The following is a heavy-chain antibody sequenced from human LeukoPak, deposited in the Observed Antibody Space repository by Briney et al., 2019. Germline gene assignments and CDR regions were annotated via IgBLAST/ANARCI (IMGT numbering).Heavy chain of an antibody. Sequence: SETLSLTCTVSGGSISIYYWNWIRQPAGKGLEWTGRVFASGITNYNPSLKSRVTMSVDTSKNQFSLNLRSVTAADTAVYYCARESSGTYYDPLGYMDVWGNGTTVIVSS. V-gene: IGHV4-4*07. CDR3: ARESSGTYYDPLGYMDV. D-gene: IGHD3-10*01. CDR2: VFASGIT. CDR1: GGSISIYY. J-gene: IGHJ6*03.